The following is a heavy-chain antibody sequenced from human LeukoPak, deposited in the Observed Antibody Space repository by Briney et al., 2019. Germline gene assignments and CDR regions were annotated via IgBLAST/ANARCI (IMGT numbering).Heavy chain of an antibody. Sequence: GASVKVSCKASGYTFTSYGISWVRPAPGQGLEWMGWISAYNGNTNHAQKLQGRVTMTTDTSTSTAYMELRSLRSDDTAVYYCARVFDPDYVDYWGQGTLVTVSS. J-gene: IGHJ4*02. CDR3: ARVFDPDYVDY. CDR2: ISAYNGNT. CDR1: GYTFTSYG. V-gene: IGHV1-18*01.